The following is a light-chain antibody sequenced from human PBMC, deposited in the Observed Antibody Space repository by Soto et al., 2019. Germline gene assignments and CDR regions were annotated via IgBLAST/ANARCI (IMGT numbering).Light chain of an antibody. CDR2: KIS. CDR1: QILVDRDGKTY. CDR3: MQGTLWPWT. V-gene: IGKV2-30*01. J-gene: IGKJ1*01. Sequence: DVVMTQSPLSLPVTLGQPASISCSSSQILVDRDGKTYFNWYQWRPGQPPRRLNYKISYRDSGVPDRFSGSGSGTYFTLQISRVEAEDVGFYYCMQGTLWPWTFGQGTKVEIK.